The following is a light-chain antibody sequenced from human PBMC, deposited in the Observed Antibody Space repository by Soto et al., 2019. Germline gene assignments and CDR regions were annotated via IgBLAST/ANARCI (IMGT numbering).Light chain of an antibody. V-gene: IGKV3-15*01. J-gene: IGKJ1*01. CDR3: QQYNNWPPWT. CDR1: QSANSN. CDR2: DTS. Sequence: EIVMTQSPATLAVSPGERATLSCRASQSANSNLAWYQHKPGQAPRLLIYDTSIRSTGITARFSGSRSVTEFTLTISSLQSEDAAVYYCQQYNNWPPWTCGRGPKVEI.